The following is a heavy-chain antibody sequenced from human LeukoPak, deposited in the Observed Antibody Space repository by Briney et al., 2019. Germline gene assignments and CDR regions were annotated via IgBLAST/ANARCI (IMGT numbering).Heavy chain of an antibody. CDR3: ATGREAFDI. Sequence: PGRSLRLSCAASGFTFSSYAMHWVRQAPGKGLEWVAVISYDGNNKYYADSVKGRFTISRDSSKNTLYLQMNSLRAEDTAVYYCATGREAFDIWGQGTMVTVSS. CDR2: ISYDGNNK. CDR1: GFTFSSYA. J-gene: IGHJ3*02. V-gene: IGHV3-30-3*01.